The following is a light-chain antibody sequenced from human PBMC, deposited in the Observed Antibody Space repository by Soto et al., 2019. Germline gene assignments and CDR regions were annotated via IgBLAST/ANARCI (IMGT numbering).Light chain of an antibody. CDR1: QSVINW. Sequence: IQMTQSPSTLSASVGERVTIACRASQSVINWLAWYQQKPGKAPKLLISDVSSLESGVPSTFSDSGSGTEFILTISSLQPDDFATYYCQQYDSYSWTFGQGTKVDIK. CDR3: QQYDSYSWT. CDR2: DVS. J-gene: IGKJ1*01. V-gene: IGKV1-5*01.